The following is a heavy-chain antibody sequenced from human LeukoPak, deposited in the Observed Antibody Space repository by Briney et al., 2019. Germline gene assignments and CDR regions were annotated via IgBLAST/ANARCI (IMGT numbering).Heavy chain of an antibody. D-gene: IGHD3-10*01. CDR2: INAGNGNT. CDR1: GYTFTSYA. CDR3: AKDRGGTGDFDY. Sequence: GASVKVSCKASGYTFTSYAMHWVRQAPGQRLEWMGWINAGNGNTKYSQKFQGRVTITRDTSASTAYMELSSLRSEDMAVYYCAKDRGGTGDFDYWGQGTLVTVSS. J-gene: IGHJ4*02. V-gene: IGHV1-3*01.